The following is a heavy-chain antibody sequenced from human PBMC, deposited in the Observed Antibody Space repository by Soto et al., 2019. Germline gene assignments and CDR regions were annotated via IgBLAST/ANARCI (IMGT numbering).Heavy chain of an antibody. CDR1: GGTFSSYA. CDR2: IIPIFGTA. J-gene: IGHJ3*02. V-gene: IGHV1-69*06. CDR3: SRGGGYDSSGYYRYNDAFDI. Sequence: QVQLVQSGAEVKKPGSSVKVSCKASGGTFSSYAISWVRQAPGQGLEWLGGIIPIFGTANYAQKFQGRVTITADKSTSTAYMELSSLRSEDTAVYYCSRGGGYDSSGYYRYNDAFDIWGQGTMVTVSS. D-gene: IGHD3-22*01.